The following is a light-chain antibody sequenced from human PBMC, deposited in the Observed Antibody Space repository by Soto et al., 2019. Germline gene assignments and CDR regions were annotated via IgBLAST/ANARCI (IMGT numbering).Light chain of an antibody. J-gene: IGLJ3*02. Sequence: QSALTQPASVSGSPGQSITISCTGTSSDIGGYNYVSWYQQHPGKAPKLLIYEVSSRPSGVSNRFSGSKSGNTASLTISGLQAEDEADYYWSSYTATSTRVFGGGTKLTVL. V-gene: IGLV2-14*01. CDR1: SSDIGGYNY. CDR2: EVS. CDR3: SSYTATSTRV.